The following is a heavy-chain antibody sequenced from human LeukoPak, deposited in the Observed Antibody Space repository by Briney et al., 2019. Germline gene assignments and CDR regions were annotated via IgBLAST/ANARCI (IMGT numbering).Heavy chain of an antibody. CDR2: IIPIFGTA. CDR1: GGTFSSYA. Sequence: GASVKASCKASGGTFSSYAISWVRQAPGQGLEWMGGIIPIFGTANYAQKFQGRVTITADESTSTAYMELSSLRSEDTAVYYCARVSGYGDYVPLYYYYMDVWGKGTTVTDSS. CDR3: ARVSGYGDYVPLYYYYMDV. D-gene: IGHD4-17*01. J-gene: IGHJ6*03. V-gene: IGHV1-69*13.